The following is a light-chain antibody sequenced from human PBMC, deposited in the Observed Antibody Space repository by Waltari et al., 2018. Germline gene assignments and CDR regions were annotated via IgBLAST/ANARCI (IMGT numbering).Light chain of an antibody. Sequence: QSVLPPPPSASGTPGQSVTISCSGNSSNVGSIYVYWYKQLPGTAPKLPLYRDNPRPSGVPDRFSGSKSGTSASLAISGLRSEDEADYYCAAWDHNLGNYVFGTGTKVTVL. CDR2: RDN. V-gene: IGLV1-47*01. J-gene: IGLJ1*01. CDR3: AAWDHNLGNYV. CDR1: SSNVGSIY.